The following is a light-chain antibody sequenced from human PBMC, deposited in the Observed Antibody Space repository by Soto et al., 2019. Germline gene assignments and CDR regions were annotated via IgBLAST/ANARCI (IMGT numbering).Light chain of an antibody. CDR2: GAS. Sequence: EIVLTQSPGTLSLSPGERATLSCRASQSVSSSYLAWYQQKPGQAPRLLIYGASSRATGIPDTFSGSGSGSDVTLTISRLEPEDFAVYYCQQYRSSPGTFGQGTKLEIK. J-gene: IGKJ2*02. V-gene: IGKV3-20*01. CDR3: QQYRSSPGT. CDR1: QSVSSSY.